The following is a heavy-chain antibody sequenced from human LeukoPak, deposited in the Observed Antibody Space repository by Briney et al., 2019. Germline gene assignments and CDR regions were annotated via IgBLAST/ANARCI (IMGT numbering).Heavy chain of an antibody. CDR3: ARGRCSSTSCFFDY. CDR1: GFTFSNYW. V-gene: IGHV3-7*01. Sequence: PGGSLRLSCAASGFTFSNYWMSWVRQAPGKGLEWVANIKQGGSDKYYVDSVKGRFTISRDNAKNSLSLQMNSLTAADTAVYYCARGRCSSTSCFFDYWGQGTLVTVSS. CDR2: IKQGGSDK. J-gene: IGHJ4*02. D-gene: IGHD2-2*01.